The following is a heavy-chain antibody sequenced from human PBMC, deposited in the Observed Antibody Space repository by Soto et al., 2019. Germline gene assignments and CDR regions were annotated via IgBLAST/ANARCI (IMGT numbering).Heavy chain of an antibody. J-gene: IGHJ4*02. CDR1: GGSISSYY. D-gene: IGHD6-19*01. CDR3: ARGPPWLGFDY. CDR2: IYYSGST. Sequence: QVQLQESGPGLGKPSETLSLTCTVSGGSISSYYWSWIRQPPGKGLEWIGYIYYSGSTNYNPSLKSRVTISVDTSKNQFSLKLSSVTAADTAVYYCARGPPWLGFDYWGQGTLVTVSS. V-gene: IGHV4-59*01.